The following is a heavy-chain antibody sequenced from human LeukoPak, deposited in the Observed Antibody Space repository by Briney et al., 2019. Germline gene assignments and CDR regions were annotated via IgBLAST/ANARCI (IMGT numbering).Heavy chain of an antibody. D-gene: IGHD6-19*01. J-gene: IGHJ4*02. V-gene: IGHV3-48*01. CDR1: GFTFSGYS. Sequence: GGSLRLSCAASGFTFSGYSMNWVRQAPGKGLEWVSYTSSSSGTIYYADSVKGRFTISRDNAKNSLYLQMNSLRAEDTAVYCCARRNDVAVAGIDVWGQGTLVTVSS. CDR3: ARRNDVAVAGIDV. CDR2: TSSSSGTI.